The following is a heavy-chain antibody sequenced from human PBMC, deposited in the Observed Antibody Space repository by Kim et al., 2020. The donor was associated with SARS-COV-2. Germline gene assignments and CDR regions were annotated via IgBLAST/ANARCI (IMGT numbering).Heavy chain of an antibody. J-gene: IGHJ4*02. CDR3: ARDRAFGDYDSSDY. Sequence: AASVKGRLPISRDNSKNTLYLQMNSLRAEDTAVYYCARDRAFGDYDSSDYWGQGTLVTVSS. V-gene: IGHV3-33*01. D-gene: IGHD3-22*01.